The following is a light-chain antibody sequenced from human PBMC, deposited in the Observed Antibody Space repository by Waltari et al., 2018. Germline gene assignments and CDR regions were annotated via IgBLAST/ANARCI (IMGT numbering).Light chain of an antibody. CDR2: EVS. V-gene: IGLV2-8*01. CDR1: SSDVGAYNY. CDR3: SSYAGSKYV. Sequence: QSALTQLPSASGSPGQSVTISCTGTSSDVGAYNYVSWSQHHPGKAPKLMVYEVSKRPSGVPDRFSGSKSGNTASLTVSGLQAEDEADYFCSSYAGSKYVFGTGTKLTVL. J-gene: IGLJ1*01.